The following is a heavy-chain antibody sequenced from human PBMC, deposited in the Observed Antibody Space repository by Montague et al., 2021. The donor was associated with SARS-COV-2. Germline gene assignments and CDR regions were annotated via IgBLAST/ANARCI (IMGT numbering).Heavy chain of an antibody. D-gene: IGHD3-10*01. J-gene: IGHJ4*02. Sequence: PALVKPTQTLALTCTFSGFSLSTSGVGVGWIRQPPGKALEWLALIYWDDDKRYSPSLKSSLTITKDTPKNQAVLTMTNMDPVDTATYYCAHRTKRDGSGSYDYWGQGTLVTVSS. CDR2: IYWDDDK. CDR3: AHRTKRDGSGSYDY. V-gene: IGHV2-5*02. CDR1: GFSLSTSGVG.